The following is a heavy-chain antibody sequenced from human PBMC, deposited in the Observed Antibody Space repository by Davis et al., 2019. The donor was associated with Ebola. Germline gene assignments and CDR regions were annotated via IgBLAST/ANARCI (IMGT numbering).Heavy chain of an antibody. V-gene: IGHV4-59*01. Sequence: PSETLSLTCTVSGGSISSYYWSWIRQPPGKGLEWIGYIYYSGSTNYNPSLKSRVTISVDTSKNQFSLKLSSVTAADTAVYYCARAGWSGYPDSGGDYYGMDVWGQGTTVTVSS. CDR2: IYYSGST. J-gene: IGHJ6*02. CDR1: GGSISSYY. CDR3: ARAGWSGYPDSGGDYYGMDV. D-gene: IGHD3-3*01.